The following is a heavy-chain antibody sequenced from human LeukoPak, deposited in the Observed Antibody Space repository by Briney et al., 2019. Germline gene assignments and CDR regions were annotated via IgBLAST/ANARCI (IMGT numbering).Heavy chain of an antibody. CDR1: GDSISGNY. CDR2: IHSSGTT. Sequence: PSETLSLTCTVSGDSISGNYWNWIRQPAGKGLEWIGRIHSSGTTNYNPSLKSRVTISVDTSKNQFSLKLSSVTAADTAVYYCARELGSGWYSNWFDPWGQGTLVTVSS. J-gene: IGHJ5*02. CDR3: ARELGSGWYSNWFDP. D-gene: IGHD6-19*01. V-gene: IGHV4-4*07.